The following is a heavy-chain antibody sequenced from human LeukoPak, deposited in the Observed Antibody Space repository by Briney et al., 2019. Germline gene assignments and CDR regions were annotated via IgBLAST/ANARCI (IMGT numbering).Heavy chain of an antibody. CDR1: GYTFTSYD. CDR2: MNPNSGNT. D-gene: IGHD3-3*01. Sequence: ASVKVSCKASGYTFTSYDINWVRQATGQGLEWMGWMNPNSGNTGYAQKFQGRVTMTRNTSISTAYMELSSLRSEDTAVYYCARGNRGRITIFGVVIKGNYYFDYWGQGTLVTVSS. J-gene: IGHJ4*02. V-gene: IGHV1-8*01. CDR3: ARGNRGRITIFGVVIKGNYYFDY.